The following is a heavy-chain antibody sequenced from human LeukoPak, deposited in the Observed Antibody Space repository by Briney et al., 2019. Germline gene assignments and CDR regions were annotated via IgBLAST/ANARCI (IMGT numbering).Heavy chain of an antibody. CDR3: ARDGAVVVVAATSQPYFDP. Sequence: GGSLRLSCAASGITFSNYAMSWVRQAPGKGLEWVSIIGYRGGSIYYAYSVKGRFTISRDNSKNTLSLQMNSLRAEDTAVYYCARDGAVVVVAATSQPYFDPWGQGTLVTVSS. CDR2: IGYRGGSI. CDR1: GITFSNYA. V-gene: IGHV3-23*01. J-gene: IGHJ5*02. D-gene: IGHD2-15*01.